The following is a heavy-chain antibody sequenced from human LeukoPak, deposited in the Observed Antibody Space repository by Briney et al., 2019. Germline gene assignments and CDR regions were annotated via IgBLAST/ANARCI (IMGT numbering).Heavy chain of an antibody. Sequence: GGTLRLSCAASGFTFSSYGMSWVRQAPGKGLEWVAVISYDGSNKYYADSVKGRFTISRDNSKNTLYLQMNSLRAEDTAVYYCARSRVILSPFDYWGQGTLVTVSS. CDR2: ISYDGSNK. CDR1: GFTFSSYG. V-gene: IGHV3-30*03. CDR3: ARSRVILSPFDY. D-gene: IGHD2/OR15-2a*01. J-gene: IGHJ4*02.